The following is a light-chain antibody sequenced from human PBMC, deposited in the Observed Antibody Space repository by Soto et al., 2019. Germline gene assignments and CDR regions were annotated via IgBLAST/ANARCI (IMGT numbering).Light chain of an antibody. Sequence: SYELTQPPSVSVAPGQTARISCGGNNIGRKSVHWYQQKPGRAPVVVVYDDSDRPSGIPERFSGANSGDTATLTISRVEAGDEADYYCHVWDSSSGHYIFGTGTKAPVL. CDR1: NIGRKS. CDR3: HVWDSSSGHYI. J-gene: IGLJ1*01. V-gene: IGLV3-21*02. CDR2: DDS.